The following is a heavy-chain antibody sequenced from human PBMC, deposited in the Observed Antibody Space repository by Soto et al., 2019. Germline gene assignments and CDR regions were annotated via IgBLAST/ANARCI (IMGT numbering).Heavy chain of an antibody. J-gene: IGHJ4*02. Sequence: GGSLRLSCAASGFTFSSDWLHWVRQAPGEGLVWVSRINTDGSATSYADSVKGRFTISRDNAKNTLYLQMNSLRAEDTAVYYRTRDRRGPQHYFDYWGQGNMVTVSS. CDR1: GFTFSSDW. CDR2: INTDGSAT. CDR3: TRDRRGPQHYFDY. D-gene: IGHD3-10*01. V-gene: IGHV3-74*01.